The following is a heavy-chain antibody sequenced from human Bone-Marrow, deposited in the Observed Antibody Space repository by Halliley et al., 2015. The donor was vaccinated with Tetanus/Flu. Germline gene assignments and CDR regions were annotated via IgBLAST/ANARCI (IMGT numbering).Heavy chain of an antibody. CDR2: ISSNSGGI. CDR1: KFTFDDYA. V-gene: IGHV3-9*01. CDR3: AKAEENSIFGAPFDS. J-gene: IGHJ4*02. Sequence: SLRLSCAASKFTFDDYAMHWVRQAPGKGLEWVSGISSNSGGIGYADSVKGRFTISRDNAKSSLYLQMNSLRAEDTALYYCAKAEENSIFGAPFDSWGQGTLVTVSS. D-gene: IGHD3-3*01.